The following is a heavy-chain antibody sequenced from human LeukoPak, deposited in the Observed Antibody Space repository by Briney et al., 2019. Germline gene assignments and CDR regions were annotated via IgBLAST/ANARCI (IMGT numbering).Heavy chain of an antibody. CDR3: ARDQGPLSWETSGYYPPYYMDV. CDR2: ISYDESNK. CDR1: GFTFSTYA. D-gene: IGHD3-22*01. V-gene: IGHV3-30*04. Sequence: GGSLRLSCAASGFTFSTYAMHWVRQAPGKGLEWVAVISYDESNKYYADSVKGRFTISRDNSKNTLYLQMKSLRPEDTAVYYCARDQGPLSWETSGYYPPYYMDVWGKGTTVTVSS. J-gene: IGHJ6*03.